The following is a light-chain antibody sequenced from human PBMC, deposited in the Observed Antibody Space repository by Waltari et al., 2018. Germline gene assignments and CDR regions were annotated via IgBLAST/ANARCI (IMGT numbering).Light chain of an antibody. CDR1: SSDVGDHNY. CDR3: CSYAGLGIYV. Sequence: QSALTQPRSVSGSLGQSVTISCTGTSSDVGDHNYVAWYQQQPGKAPKLKIYDVTKRPSGVPDRFSGSKSGNTASLTISGLQAEDEADYYCCSYAGLGIYVFGTGTKVTVL. V-gene: IGLV2-11*01. J-gene: IGLJ1*01. CDR2: DVT.